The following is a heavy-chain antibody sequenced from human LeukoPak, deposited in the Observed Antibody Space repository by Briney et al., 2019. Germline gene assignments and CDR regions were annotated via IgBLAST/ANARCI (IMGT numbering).Heavy chain of an antibody. Sequence: GGSLRLSCAASGFTFSSYGMHWVRQAPGKGLEWVAVIWYDGSNKYYADSVKGRFTISRDNSKNTLYLQMNSLRAEDTAVYYCARETGAERCSGGSCYPDAFDIWGQGTMVTVSS. V-gene: IGHV3-33*01. CDR3: ARETGAERCSGGSCYPDAFDI. CDR2: IWYDGSNK. CDR1: GFTFSSYG. J-gene: IGHJ3*02. D-gene: IGHD2-15*01.